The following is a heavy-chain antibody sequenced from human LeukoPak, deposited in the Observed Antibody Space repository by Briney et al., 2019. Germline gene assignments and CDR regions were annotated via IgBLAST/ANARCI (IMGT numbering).Heavy chain of an antibody. D-gene: IGHD3-22*01. CDR2: IYHSGST. Sequence: SQTLSLTCAVSGGSISSGGYSWSWIRQPPGKGLEWIGYIYHSGSTYYNPSLKSRVTISVDRSKNQFSLKLSSVTAADTAVYYCARDYYDSSGYEGAFDTWGQGTMVTVSS. CDR1: GGSISSGGYS. J-gene: IGHJ3*02. CDR3: ARDYYDSSGYEGAFDT. V-gene: IGHV4-30-2*01.